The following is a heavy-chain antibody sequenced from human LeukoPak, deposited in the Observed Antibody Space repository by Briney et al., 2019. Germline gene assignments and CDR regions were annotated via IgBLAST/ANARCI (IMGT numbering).Heavy chain of an antibody. Sequence: SETLSLTCTVSGGSISSYYWSWIRQPPGKGLEWIGYIYYSGSTNYNPSLKSRVTISVDTSKNQFSLKLSSVTAADTAVYYCARDGGYCSSTSCPNYYYYGMYVWGKGTTVTVSS. V-gene: IGHV4-59*01. J-gene: IGHJ6*04. CDR3: ARDGGYCSSTSCPNYYYYGMYV. D-gene: IGHD2-2*01. CDR2: IYYSGST. CDR1: GGSISSYY.